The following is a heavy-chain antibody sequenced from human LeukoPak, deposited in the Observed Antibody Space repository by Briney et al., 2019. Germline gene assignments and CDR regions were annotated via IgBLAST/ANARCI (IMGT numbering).Heavy chain of an antibody. CDR3: ASSTQISKYADY. CDR2: INSDGSIT. D-gene: IGHD2-2*01. J-gene: IGHJ4*02. CDR1: GFTFSSYW. Sequence: GGSLRLSCAASGFTFSSYWMHWVRQAPGKGLVWVSRINSDGSITTYTDSVRGRFTISRDNAKSTLYLQMNSLRAEDTAVYYCASSTQISKYADYWGQGALVTVSS. V-gene: IGHV3-74*01.